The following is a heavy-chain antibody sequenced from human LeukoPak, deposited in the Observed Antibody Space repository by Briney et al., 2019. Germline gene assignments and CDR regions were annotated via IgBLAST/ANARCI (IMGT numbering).Heavy chain of an antibody. CDR1: GGSISSYY. Sequence: SETLSLTCTVSGGSISSYYWSWIRQPPGKGLEWIGYIYYSGSTNYNPSLNSRVTISVDTSKNQFSLRLSSVTAADAAVYYCGRSLSSAWYYFAYWGQGTLVTVSS. J-gene: IGHJ4*02. CDR3: GRSLSSAWYYFAY. CDR2: IYYSGST. V-gene: IGHV4-59*01. D-gene: IGHD6-19*01.